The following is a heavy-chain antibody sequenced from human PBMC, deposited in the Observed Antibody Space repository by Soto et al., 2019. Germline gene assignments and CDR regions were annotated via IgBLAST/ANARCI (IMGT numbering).Heavy chain of an antibody. CDR3: AKDRQNEVVYVFAY. J-gene: IGHJ4*02. CDR2: ISDDGSDK. V-gene: IGHV3-30*18. Sequence: PGGSLRLSCAASGFPFSTYGMHWVRQAPGKGLEWVAVISDDGSDKYYGDSVKGRFTVSRDNSKNTLYLQMNSLRAEDTAVYYCAKDRQNEVVYVFAYWGQGTLVTVS. CDR1: GFPFSTYG. D-gene: IGHD1-1*01.